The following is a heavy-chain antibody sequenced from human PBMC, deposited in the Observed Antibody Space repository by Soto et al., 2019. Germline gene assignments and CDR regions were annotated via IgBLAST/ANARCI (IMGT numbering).Heavy chain of an antibody. V-gene: IGHV3-7*01. D-gene: IGHD2-15*01. Sequence: EVQLVESGGGLVQPGGSLRLSCVASGFTFWGDWMSWVRQAPGKGLEWVANIEQDGSAKQYLDSVRGRFTISRDNSKNSVYLQMNSLRAEDTALYYCARDFYGGFSYGPGDNWGQGTLVTVSS. CDR1: GFTFWGDW. CDR3: ARDFYGGFSYGPGDN. J-gene: IGHJ4*02. CDR2: IEQDGSAK.